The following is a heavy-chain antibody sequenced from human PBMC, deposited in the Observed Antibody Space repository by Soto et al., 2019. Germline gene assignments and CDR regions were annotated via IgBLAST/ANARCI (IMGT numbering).Heavy chain of an antibody. V-gene: IGHV1-2*04. CDR3: AREEYCSSTSCLEAPYGMDV. Sequence: ASVKVSCKASGYTYTGYYMHWVRQAPGQGLEWMGWINPNSGGTNYAQKFQGWVTMTRDTSISTAYMELSRLRSDDTAVYYCAREEYCSSTSCLEAPYGMDVWGQGTTVTVSS. CDR1: GYTYTGYY. D-gene: IGHD2-2*01. CDR2: INPNSGGT. J-gene: IGHJ6*02.